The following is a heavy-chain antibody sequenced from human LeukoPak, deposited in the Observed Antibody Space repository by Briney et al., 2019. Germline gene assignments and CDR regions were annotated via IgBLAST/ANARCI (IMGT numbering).Heavy chain of an antibody. D-gene: IGHD1-20*01. CDR2: IRYDGSNK. CDR3: ARVRLTGTTGNWFDP. Sequence: GGSLRLSCAASGFTFSSYGMHWVRQAPGKGLEWVAFIRYDGSNKYYADSVKGRFTISRDNSKNTLYLQMNSLRAEDTAVYYCARVRLTGTTGNWFDPWGQGTLVTVSS. V-gene: IGHV3-30*02. J-gene: IGHJ5*02. CDR1: GFTFSSYG.